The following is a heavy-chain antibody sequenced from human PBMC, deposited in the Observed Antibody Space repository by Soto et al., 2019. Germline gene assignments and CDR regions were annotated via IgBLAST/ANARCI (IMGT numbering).Heavy chain of an antibody. D-gene: IGHD3-16*01. J-gene: IGHJ6*02. CDR2: IIPILGIA. V-gene: IGHV1-69*08. CDR3: AREPGETGYYGMDV. CDR1: GGTFSSYT. Sequence: QVQLVQSGAEVKKPGSSVKVSCTASGGTFSSYTISWVRQAPGQGLEWMGRIIPILGIANYAQKFQGRVTITGDKATSTAYMELGSLRSEDTAVYYCAREPGETGYYGMDVWGQGTTVTVSS.